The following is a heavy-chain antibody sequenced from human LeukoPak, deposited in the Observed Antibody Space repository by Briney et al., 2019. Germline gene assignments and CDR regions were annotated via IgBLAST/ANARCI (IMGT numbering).Heavy chain of an antibody. Sequence: ASVKVSCKASGYTFTAYYMHWVRQAPGQGLEWMGWINPNSGGTNYAQKFQGRVTMTRDTSISTAYMELSRLRSDDTAVYYCAREGVAVAGTFSYYYYYYMDVWGKGTTVTVSS. CDR3: AREGVAVAGTFSYYYYYYMDV. D-gene: IGHD6-19*01. CDR1: GYTFTAYY. V-gene: IGHV1-2*02. CDR2: INPNSGGT. J-gene: IGHJ6*03.